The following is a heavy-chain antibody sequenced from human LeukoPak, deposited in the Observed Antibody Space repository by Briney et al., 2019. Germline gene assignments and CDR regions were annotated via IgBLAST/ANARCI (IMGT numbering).Heavy chain of an antibody. V-gene: IGHV3-48*03. CDR2: MRSSGSTI. Sequence: PGGSLRLSCAASGFTFSSYEMNWLRQAPGKGLEWISYMRSSGSTIHYADSVKGRFTISRDNAKNSLYLLMNTLRVEDTAIYYCVRVALYYYGSESYYFFEHWGQGTPVTASS. CDR3: VRVALYYYGSESYYFFEH. CDR1: GFTFSSYE. D-gene: IGHD3-10*01. J-gene: IGHJ4*02.